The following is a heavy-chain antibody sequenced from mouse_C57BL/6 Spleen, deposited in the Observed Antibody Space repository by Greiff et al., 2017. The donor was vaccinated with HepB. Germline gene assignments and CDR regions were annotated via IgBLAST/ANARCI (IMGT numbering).Heavy chain of an antibody. CDR1: GYTFTSYW. V-gene: IGHV1-52*01. CDR2: IDPSDSET. CDR3: ARWGGYTGYAMDY. J-gene: IGHJ4*01. D-gene: IGHD2-2*01. Sequence: VQLQQPGAELVRPGSSVKLSCKASGYTFTSYWMHWVKQRPIQGLEWIGNIDPSDSETHYNQKFKDKATLTVDKSSSTAYMQLSSLTSEDSAVYYCARWGGYTGYAMDYWGQGTSVTVSS.